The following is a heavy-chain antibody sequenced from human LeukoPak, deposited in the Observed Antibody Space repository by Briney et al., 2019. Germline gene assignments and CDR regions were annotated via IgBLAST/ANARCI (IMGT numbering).Heavy chain of an antibody. V-gene: IGHV1-8*01. Sequence: GASGKVSCKASGYTFTSYDINWVRQATGQGLEWMGWMNPNSGNTGYAQKFQGRVTMTRNTSISTAYMELSSLRSEDTAVYYCARRGQNYDILTGYYMYYYMDVWGKGTTVTVSS. D-gene: IGHD3-9*01. CDR3: ARRGQNYDILTGYYMYYYMDV. CDR2: MNPNSGNT. CDR1: GYTFTSYD. J-gene: IGHJ6*03.